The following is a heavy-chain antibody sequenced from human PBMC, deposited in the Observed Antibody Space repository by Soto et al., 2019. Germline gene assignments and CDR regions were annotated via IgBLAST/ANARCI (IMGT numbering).Heavy chain of an antibody. V-gene: IGHV3-23*01. CDR3: ARDSVTRVSSDIPGMDV. D-gene: IGHD3-10*01. CDR2: IGEGGVSR. J-gene: IGHJ6*02. CDR1: GFDFSTYA. Sequence: LRLSCVASGFDFSTYAMSWVRQAPGKGLEWVSVIGEGGVSRVYADAVKGRFTISRDNSKNTLYLQMTSLRVDDTAMYYCARDSVTRVSSDIPGMDVWGQGTTVTVSS.